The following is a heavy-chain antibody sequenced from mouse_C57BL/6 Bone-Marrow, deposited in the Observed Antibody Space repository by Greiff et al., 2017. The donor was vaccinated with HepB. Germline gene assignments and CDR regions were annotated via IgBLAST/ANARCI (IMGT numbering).Heavy chain of an antibody. V-gene: IGHV2-9*01. Sequence: VKLMESGPGLVAPSQSLSITCTVSGFSLTSYGVDWVRQPPGKGLEWLGVIWGGGSTNYNSALMSRLSISKDNSKSQVFLKMNSLQTDDTAMYYCSKRPYYGSSYGYFDVWGTGTTVTVSS. CDR3: SKRPYYGSSYGYFDV. CDR2: IWGGGST. D-gene: IGHD1-1*01. CDR1: GFSLTSYG. J-gene: IGHJ1*03.